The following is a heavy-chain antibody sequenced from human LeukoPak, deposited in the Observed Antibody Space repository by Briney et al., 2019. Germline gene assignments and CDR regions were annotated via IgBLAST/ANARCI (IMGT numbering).Heavy chain of an antibody. Sequence: PGGSLRLSCAASGFTFSNYGMNWVRQAPGKGLEWVSFISSSSGYIYYADSVKGRFTISRDNAETSLFLQMNSLRAEDTAVYYCARGVAARAIDYWGQGTLVAVSS. J-gene: IGHJ4*02. CDR3: ARGVAARAIDY. V-gene: IGHV3-21*01. D-gene: IGHD6-6*01. CDR2: ISSSSGYI. CDR1: GFTFSNYG.